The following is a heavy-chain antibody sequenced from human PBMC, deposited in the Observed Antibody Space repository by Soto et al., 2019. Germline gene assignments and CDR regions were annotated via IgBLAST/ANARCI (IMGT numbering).Heavy chain of an antibody. CDR2: ISYDGSNK. Sequence: VGSLRLSCAASGLTFISYGMHWVRQATGKGLEWVAVISYDGSNKYYADSVKGRFTISRDNSKNTLYLQMNSLRAEDTAVYYCAKESGVLVPAAMWYYYYGMDVWGQGTTVTVSS. J-gene: IGHJ6*02. CDR3: AKESGVLVPAAMWYYYYGMDV. CDR1: GLTFISYG. V-gene: IGHV3-30*18. D-gene: IGHD2-2*01.